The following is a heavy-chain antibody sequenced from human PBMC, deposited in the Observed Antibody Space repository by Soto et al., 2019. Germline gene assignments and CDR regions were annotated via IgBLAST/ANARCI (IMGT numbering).Heavy chain of an antibody. D-gene: IGHD3-3*01. CDR2: IWYDGSNK. CDR1: GFTVSSYV. Sequence: PGGSLRLSCAAPGFTVSSYVMHWVRQALGKGLEWVAVIWYDGSNKYYADSVKGRFTISRDNSKNTLYLQMNSLRAEDTAVYYCARVSEFLEWLPPDYWGQGTLVTVSS. J-gene: IGHJ4*02. V-gene: IGHV3-33*01. CDR3: ARVSEFLEWLPPDY.